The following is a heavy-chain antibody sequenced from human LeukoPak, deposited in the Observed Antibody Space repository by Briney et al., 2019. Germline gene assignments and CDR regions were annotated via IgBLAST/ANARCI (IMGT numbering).Heavy chain of an antibody. CDR2: ISGSGGST. J-gene: IGHJ4*02. D-gene: IGHD3-16*02. V-gene: IGHV3-23*01. CDR1: GFTFSSYA. CDR3: AKLWVMITFGGVIDIEAPGSSGDY. Sequence: GGSLRLSCAASGFTFSSYAMSWVRQAPGKGLEWVSAISGSGGSTYYADSVKGRFTISRDNPKNTLYLQMNSLRAEDMAVYYCAKLWVMITFGGVIDIEAPGSSGDYWGQGTLVTVSS.